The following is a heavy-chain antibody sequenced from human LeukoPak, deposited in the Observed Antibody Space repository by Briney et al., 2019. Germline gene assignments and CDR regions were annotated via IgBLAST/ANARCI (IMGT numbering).Heavy chain of an antibody. Sequence: PGGSLRLSCAASGFIFSDTYMNWIRQAPGKGLEWVSYISSSGIAKNYADSVKGRFTISRDNANNSLYLQMNDLRADDTAVYYCARDIYDILTGTSESQDAFDIWGQGTMVTVSS. D-gene: IGHD3-9*01. J-gene: IGHJ3*02. CDR3: ARDIYDILTGTSESQDAFDI. CDR1: GFIFSDTY. CDR2: ISSSGIAK. V-gene: IGHV3-11*01.